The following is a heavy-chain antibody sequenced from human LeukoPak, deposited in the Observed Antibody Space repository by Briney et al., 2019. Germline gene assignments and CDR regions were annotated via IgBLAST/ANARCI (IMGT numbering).Heavy chain of an antibody. CDR1: GFTFSSYS. V-gene: IGHV3-21*01. CDR3: ARTYYDFWSGYYDYYYYMDV. Sequence: GGSLRLSCAASGFTFSSYSMNWVHQAPGKGLESVSSISSSSSYIYYADSVKGRFTISRDNAKNSLYLQMNSLRAEDTAVYYCARTYYDFWSGYYDYYYYMDVWGKGTTVTVSS. D-gene: IGHD3-3*01. CDR2: ISSSSSYI. J-gene: IGHJ6*03.